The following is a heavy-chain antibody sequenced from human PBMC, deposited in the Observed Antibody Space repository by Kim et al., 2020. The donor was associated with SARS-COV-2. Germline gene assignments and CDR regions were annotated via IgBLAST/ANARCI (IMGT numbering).Heavy chain of an antibody. V-gene: IGHV4-61*02. D-gene: IGHD2-2*02. Sequence: SETLSLTCTVSGGSISSGSYYWSWIRQPAGKGLEWIGRIYTSGSTNYNPSLKSRVTISVDTSKNQFSLKLSSVTAADTAVYYCARGPRRYCSSTSCYSRGWFDPWGQGTLVTVSS. CDR2: IYTSGST. J-gene: IGHJ5*02. CDR3: ARGPRRYCSSTSCYSRGWFDP. CDR1: GGSISSGSYY.